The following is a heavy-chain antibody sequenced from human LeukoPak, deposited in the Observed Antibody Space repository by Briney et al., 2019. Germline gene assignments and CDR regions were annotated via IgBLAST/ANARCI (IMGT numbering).Heavy chain of an antibody. J-gene: IGHJ5*02. CDR1: GFSVTNNY. CDR2: FYVGGAT. Sequence: GGSLRLSCAVSGFSVTNNYMSWVRQAPGKGLEWVSVFYVGGATYYADSVKGRFTISRDNSENTLYLQMKSLRAEDTAVYYCVRDLTWGQGTLVTVSS. V-gene: IGHV3-53*01. CDR3: VRDLT.